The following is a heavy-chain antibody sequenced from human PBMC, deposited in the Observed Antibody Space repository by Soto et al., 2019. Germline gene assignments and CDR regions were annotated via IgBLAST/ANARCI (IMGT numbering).Heavy chain of an antibody. D-gene: IGHD3-3*01. Sequence: ASVKVSCKASGYTFTSYGISWVRQAPGQGLEWMGIINPSGGSTSYAQKFQGRVTMTRDTSTSTVYMELSSLRSEDTAVYYCARAGGELRFLEWLYYYGMDVWGQGTTVTVSS. CDR3: ARAGGELRFLEWLYYYGMDV. V-gene: IGHV1-46*01. J-gene: IGHJ6*02. CDR1: GYTFTSYG. CDR2: INPSGGST.